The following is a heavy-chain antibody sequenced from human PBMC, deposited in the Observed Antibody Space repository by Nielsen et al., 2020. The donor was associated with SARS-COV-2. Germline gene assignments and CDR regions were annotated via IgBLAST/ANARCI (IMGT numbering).Heavy chain of an antibody. J-gene: IGHJ4*02. V-gene: IGHV6-1*01. D-gene: IGHD3-10*01. CDR3: TRSRGYVNDY. CDR2: TYYRSKWYN. Sequence: SQTLSLTCAISGDSVSTNSAGWHWIRPSPSRGLEWLGRTYYRSKWYNDYAFSVKSRITINPDTSENQFSLQLSSVTPEDTAVYYCTRSRGYVNDYWGQGTLVTVSS. CDR1: GDSVSTNSAG.